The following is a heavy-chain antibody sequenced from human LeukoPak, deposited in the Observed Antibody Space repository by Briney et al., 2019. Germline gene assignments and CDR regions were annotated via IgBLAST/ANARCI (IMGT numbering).Heavy chain of an antibody. D-gene: IGHD2-2*01. CDR1: GYTFTGYY. CDR2: INPNSGGT. V-gene: IGHV1-2*02. Sequence: ASXKVSCKASGYTFTGYYMHWVRQAPGQGLEWMGWINPNSGGTNYAQKFQGRVTMTRDTSISTAYMELSRLRSDDTAVYYCARDGGYCSSTSCPRHFDYWGQGTLVTVSS. CDR3: ARDGGYCSSTSCPRHFDY. J-gene: IGHJ4*02.